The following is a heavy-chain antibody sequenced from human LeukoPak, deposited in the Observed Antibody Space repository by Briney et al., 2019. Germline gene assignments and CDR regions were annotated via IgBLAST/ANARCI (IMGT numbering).Heavy chain of an antibody. CDR3: ARAGQQLVHDY. CDR2: INKDGSVA. D-gene: IGHD6-13*01. J-gene: IGHJ4*02. CDR1: GFMFSNYW. Sequence: PGGSLRLSCVGSGFMFSNYWMSWVRQAPGKGLEWVANINKDGSVAYSADSLKGRFTFSRDNAKNSVYLQMNSLRVEDTAIYFCARAGQQLVHDYWGQGTLVTLSS. V-gene: IGHV3-7*01.